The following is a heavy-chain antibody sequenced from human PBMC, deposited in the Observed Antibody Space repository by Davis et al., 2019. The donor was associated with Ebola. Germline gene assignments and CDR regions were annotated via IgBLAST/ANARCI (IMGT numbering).Heavy chain of an antibody. V-gene: IGHV4-59*11. CDR1: GGSISSHY. J-gene: IGHJ5*02. Sequence: PSETLSLTCTVYGGSISSHYWSWIRQPPGKGLEWMGYIYYSGSTNYNPSLKSRVTISVDTSKNQFSLKLSSVTAADTAVYYCARFKRGYNWNYISWFDPWGQGTLVTVSS. CDR3: ARFKRGYNWNYISWFDP. CDR2: IYYSGST. D-gene: IGHD1-7*01.